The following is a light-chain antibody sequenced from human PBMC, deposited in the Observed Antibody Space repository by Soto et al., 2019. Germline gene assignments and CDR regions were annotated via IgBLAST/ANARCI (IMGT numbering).Light chain of an antibody. CDR2: WAS. CDR1: QSILYSSNNQNC. J-gene: IGKJ1*01. CDR3: QEYCSTPWT. Sequence: DIVMTQSPDSLAVSLGGRATINCESSQSILYSSNNQNCLAWYQQKPGQPPKLLTYWASTRESGVPDRFSGSGSVTDFTLTISSLQAEDVAVYYGQEYCSTPWTFGQGTKVEIK. V-gene: IGKV4-1*01.